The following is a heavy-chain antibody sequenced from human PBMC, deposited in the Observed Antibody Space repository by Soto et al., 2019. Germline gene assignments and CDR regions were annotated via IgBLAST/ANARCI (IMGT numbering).Heavy chain of an antibody. CDR1: GGSINDFY. D-gene: IGHD3-3*01. CDR3: ARGDGFWSGCSYLNY. V-gene: IGHV4-59*01. Sequence: SETLSLTCTVSGGSINDFYWSWIRQPPGKGLEWIGYIYYSGSTDYNPSLKGRVTISVDTSKNQFSLKLRSVTAADTAVYYCARGDGFWSGCSYLNYWGQGTPVTVSS. J-gene: IGHJ4*02. CDR2: IYYSGST.